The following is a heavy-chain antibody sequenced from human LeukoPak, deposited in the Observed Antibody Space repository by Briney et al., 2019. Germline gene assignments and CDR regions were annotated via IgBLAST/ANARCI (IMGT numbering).Heavy chain of an antibody. CDR2: INHSGST. D-gene: IGHD6-6*01. CDR1: GASFSGYY. Sequence: PSETLSLTCAVYGASFSGYYWSWFRQPPGKGLEWIGEINHSGSTNYNPSLSLKSRVTISLDTSKNQFSLMLNSVTAADTAVYYCAVSAAALFDPWGQGTLVTVSS. V-gene: IGHV4-34*01. J-gene: IGHJ5*02. CDR3: AVSAAALFDP.